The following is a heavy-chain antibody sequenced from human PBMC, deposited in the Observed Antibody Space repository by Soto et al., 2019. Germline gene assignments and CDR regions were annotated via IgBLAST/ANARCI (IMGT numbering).Heavy chain of an antibody. V-gene: IGHV1-8*01. CDR3: ARDKAGYCDL. J-gene: IGHJ2*01. Sequence: QVQLVQSGAEVKKPGASVKVSCKASGYSFTSYDINWVRQATGQGLEWIGWMNPNSGNTGYAQKFQGRVTMTRNTSISTAYMELTSLRSEDTDVDYCARDKAGYCDLWGRGTLVTVSS. CDR1: GYSFTSYD. CDR2: MNPNSGNT.